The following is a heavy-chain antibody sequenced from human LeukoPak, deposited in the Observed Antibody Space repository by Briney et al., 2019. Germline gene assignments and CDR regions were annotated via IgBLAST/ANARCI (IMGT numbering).Heavy chain of an antibody. Sequence: GGSLRLSCAASGFTFSSYEMNWVRQAPGKGLDWVSYISITTDTIYYADSVKGRFTISGDNAKNSLYLQMNSLRGEDTAIYYCARGGSRDYWSNAFDIWGQGTMVTVSS. V-gene: IGHV3-48*03. CDR1: GFTFSSYE. J-gene: IGHJ3*02. D-gene: IGHD2-8*02. CDR3: ARGGSRDYWSNAFDI. CDR2: ISITTDTI.